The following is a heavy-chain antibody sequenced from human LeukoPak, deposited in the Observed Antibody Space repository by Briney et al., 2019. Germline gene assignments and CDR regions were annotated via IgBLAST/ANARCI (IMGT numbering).Heavy chain of an antibody. D-gene: IGHD6-19*01. CDR3: ARAAAETGAFRDNWFDP. V-gene: IGHV3-74*01. Sequence: GGSLRLSCAASGFTFSSYWMHWVRQAPGKGLVWASRINSDGSSTSYADSVKGRFTISRDNSKNTVYLQMNSLRAEDTALYYCARAAAETGAFRDNWFDPWGQGTLVTVSS. CDR2: INSDGSST. J-gene: IGHJ5*02. CDR1: GFTFSSYW.